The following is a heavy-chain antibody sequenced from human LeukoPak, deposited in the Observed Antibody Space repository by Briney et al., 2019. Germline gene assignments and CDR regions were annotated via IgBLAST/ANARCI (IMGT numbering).Heavy chain of an antibody. V-gene: IGHV3-53*01. CDR1: GFTASSNY. D-gene: IGHD5-24*01. J-gene: IGHJ4*02. CDR3: ARERRGGDGYTHGFDY. CDR2: SRSAGTT. Sequence: GGSLRLSCSASGFTASSNYMSWVRQAPGKGLEWVSVSRSAGTTEYADSVKGGFSISRDNSKNTQYLQMNSLRAQETAVYYCARERRGGDGYTHGFDYWGQGSLVTV.